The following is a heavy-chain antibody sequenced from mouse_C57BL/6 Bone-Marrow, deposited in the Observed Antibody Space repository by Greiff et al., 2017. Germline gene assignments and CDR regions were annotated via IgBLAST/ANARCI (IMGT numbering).Heavy chain of an antibody. J-gene: IGHJ4*01. CDR3: ARWERWLLLNDMDY. V-gene: IGHV14-2*01. CDR2: IDPEDGET. CDR1: GFNIKDYY. D-gene: IGHD2-3*01. Sequence: EVQGVESGAELVKPGASVKLSCTASGFNIKDYYMHWVKQRPEQGLEWIGRIDPEDGETKYAPKFQGKATITADTSSNTAYLQLSSLTTEDTAVYYCARWERWLLLNDMDYWGQGTSVTVSS.